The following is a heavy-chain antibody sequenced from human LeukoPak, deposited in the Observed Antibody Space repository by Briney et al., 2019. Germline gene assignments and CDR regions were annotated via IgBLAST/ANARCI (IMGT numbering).Heavy chain of an antibody. Sequence: GGSLRLSCAASGFTFSSYEMNWVRQAPGKGLEWISYISSSGSTIYYADSVKGRLTISRDNAKNSLYLQMNSLRAEGKAVYYWARDRTRTYYYDTRGHLGEFDPWGQGTLVTVSS. CDR2: ISSSGSTI. CDR3: ARDRTRTYYYDTRGHLGEFDP. V-gene: IGHV3-48*03. J-gene: IGHJ5*02. CDR1: GFTFSSYE. D-gene: IGHD3-22*01.